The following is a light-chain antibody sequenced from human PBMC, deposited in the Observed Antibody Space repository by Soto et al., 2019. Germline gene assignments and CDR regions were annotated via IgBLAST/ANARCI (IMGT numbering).Light chain of an antibody. CDR3: CSYAGTYSYV. J-gene: IGLJ1*01. CDR2: EVS. CDR1: SSDVGGYNY. V-gene: IGLV2-14*01. Sequence: QSALTQPASVSGSPGQSITISCTGTSSDVGGYNYVSWYQQLPGKAPKLLIYEVSNRPSGVSNRFSGSKSGNTASLTISGLQAEDEADYYCCSYAGTYSYVFGTGTKVTVL.